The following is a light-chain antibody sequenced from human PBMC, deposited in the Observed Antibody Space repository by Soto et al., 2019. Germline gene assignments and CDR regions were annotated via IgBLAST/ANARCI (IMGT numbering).Light chain of an antibody. CDR3: QQYGSSIT. CDR2: GTS. CDR1: QSVKSSY. J-gene: IGKJ5*01. Sequence: IVLTQSPGTLSLSPGERATLPCRASQSVKSSYLAWYQHKPGQAPRLPIYGTSSRATGIPDRFSGSGSGTDFTLTISRLEPEDFAVYYCQQYGSSITFGQGTRLEIK. V-gene: IGKV3-20*01.